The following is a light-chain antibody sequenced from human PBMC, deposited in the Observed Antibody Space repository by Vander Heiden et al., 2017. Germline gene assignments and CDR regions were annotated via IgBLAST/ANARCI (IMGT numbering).Light chain of an antibody. CDR3: QQYNNWPPYT. Sequence: EIVMTQSAATLSVAPGESATLACSASQSVSSNLAWYQQKPGQAPRLLIYGASTRATGIPARFSGSGSGTEFTLTISSLQSEDFAVYYCQQYNNWPPYTFGQGTKLEIK. V-gene: IGKV3-15*01. J-gene: IGKJ2*01. CDR1: QSVSSN. CDR2: GAS.